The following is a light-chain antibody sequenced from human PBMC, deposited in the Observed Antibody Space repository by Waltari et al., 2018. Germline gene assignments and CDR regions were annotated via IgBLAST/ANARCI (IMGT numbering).Light chain of an antibody. CDR3: QVWDGGSEHVV. CDR1: SIGSKS. CDR2: DDS. Sequence: SYVLTQPDSVSVAPGQTATITCGGTSIGSKSVTLFQQKPGQAPVLVVHDDSDRPSGIPERFSGSNSGNPASLTISGVEAGDEADYYCQVWDGGSEHVVFGGGTKLTVL. V-gene: IGLV3-21*02. J-gene: IGLJ2*01.